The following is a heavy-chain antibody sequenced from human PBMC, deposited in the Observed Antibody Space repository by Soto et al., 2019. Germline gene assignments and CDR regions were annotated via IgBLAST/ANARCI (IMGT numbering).Heavy chain of an antibody. D-gene: IGHD4-17*01. Sequence: QVLLVESGGGVVQPGRSLQLSCTASGFSFSKYAMHWVRQAPGKGLEWVAVISYDGRNKDDADSVKGRFTISRDNSKSTLFLQMNSLGPADTAIYYCARETHRADYGPLDLWGQGTLVTVS. CDR2: ISYDGRNK. V-gene: IGHV3-30*04. CDR1: GFSFSKYA. J-gene: IGHJ5*02. CDR3: ARETHRADYGPLDL.